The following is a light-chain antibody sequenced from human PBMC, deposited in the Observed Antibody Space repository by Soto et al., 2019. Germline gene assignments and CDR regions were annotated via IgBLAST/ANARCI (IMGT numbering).Light chain of an antibody. Sequence: DIQMTQSPSTLSASVEDRVTITCRASQSISSWLAWYQQKPGKAPKVLIYKASSLERGVPARFSGSGSGTEFTLTISSLQPDDSATYYCQHYNSYPLTFGGGTKVEI. CDR2: KAS. CDR1: QSISSW. J-gene: IGKJ4*01. CDR3: QHYNSYPLT. V-gene: IGKV1-5*03.